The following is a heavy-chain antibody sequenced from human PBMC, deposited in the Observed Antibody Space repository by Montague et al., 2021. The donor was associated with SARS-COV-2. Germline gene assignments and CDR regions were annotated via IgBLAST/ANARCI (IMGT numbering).Heavy chain of an antibody. D-gene: IGHD2-2*01. CDR2: ISHSGSA. Sequence: SETLSLTCAVYGGSFSDYKWTWIRQSPGKGLEWLGQISHSGSANYNPSLKSRVTISVDTAKNQFSLRLTSVTAADTAVYYCALPAAGARFDPWGQGTLVTVSS. CDR1: GGSFSDYK. J-gene: IGHJ5*02. V-gene: IGHV4-34*03. CDR3: ALPAAGARFDP.